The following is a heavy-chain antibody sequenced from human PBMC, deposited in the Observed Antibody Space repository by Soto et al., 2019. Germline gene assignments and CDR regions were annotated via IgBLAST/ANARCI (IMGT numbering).Heavy chain of an antibody. J-gene: IGHJ6*02. Sequence: XXSLRLSFAGAGLSVTDNYIPWVLQAPGKGLEWVSLLYSGGRIYYKESVKGRFTISRDTSKNMLYLQMDRLRTDDTAVYYCARSDREYAYGLNVWGQGTTVTVSS. V-gene: IGHV3-53*01. CDR3: ARSDREYAYGLNV. CDR1: GLSVTDNY. D-gene: IGHD3-10*01. CDR2: LYSGGRI.